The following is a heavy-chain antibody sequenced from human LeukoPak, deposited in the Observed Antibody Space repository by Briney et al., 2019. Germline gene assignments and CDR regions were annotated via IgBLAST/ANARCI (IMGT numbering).Heavy chain of an antibody. Sequence: PGGSLRVSCAASGFTFSNYWVHWVRQAPGKGLVWVSRINRDGSTTNYADSVKGRFTVSRDNAKNTLNLQMNSLRAEDTAVYYCARDRKSGESSEIDFWGQGTLVTVSS. CDR3: ARDRKSGESSEIDF. J-gene: IGHJ4*02. D-gene: IGHD3-10*01. V-gene: IGHV3-74*01. CDR1: GFTFSNYW. CDR2: INRDGSTT.